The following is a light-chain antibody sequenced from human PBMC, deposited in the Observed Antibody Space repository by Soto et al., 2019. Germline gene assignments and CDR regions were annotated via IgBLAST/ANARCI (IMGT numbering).Light chain of an antibody. CDR3: QQYNTNPYT. CDR2: KAS. Sequence: DIQMTQSPSTLSASVGDRVTITCRASQNINSWLAWFQQKPGKAPNLLIFKASSLESGVPSRFSGSGSGTGFTLTISSLQPDDFATYYCQQYNTNPYTFGQGTKLEIK. J-gene: IGKJ2*01. CDR1: QNINSW. V-gene: IGKV1-5*03.